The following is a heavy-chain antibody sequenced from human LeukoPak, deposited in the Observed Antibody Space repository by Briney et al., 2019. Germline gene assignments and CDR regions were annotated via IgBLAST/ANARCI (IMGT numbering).Heavy chain of an antibody. D-gene: IGHD2-15*01. CDR1: GGSISSYY. V-gene: IGHV4-59*01. CDR3: ASSTVVAANYGGFDY. J-gene: IGHJ4*02. Sequence: SETLSLTCTVSGGSISSYYWCWIRQPPGKGLEWIGYIYYSGSTNYNPSLKSRVTISVDTSKNQFSLKLSSVTAADTAVYYCASSTVVAANYGGFDYWGQGTLVTVSS. CDR2: IYYSGST.